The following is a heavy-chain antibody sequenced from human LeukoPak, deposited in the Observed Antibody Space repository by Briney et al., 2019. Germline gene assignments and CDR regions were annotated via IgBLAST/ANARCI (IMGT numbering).Heavy chain of an antibody. CDR3: SRGDDSSGYYDTNIDY. Sequence: GRSLRLSCAASGFTFDDYAMHWVRQVPGRGLEWVSHITWNSGTKTYADSVRDRFTISRDNAKNSLYLQMNSLRPEDTALYYCSRGDDSSGYYDTNIDYWGQGNLVTVSS. J-gene: IGHJ4*02. CDR2: ITWNSGTK. CDR1: GFTFDDYA. D-gene: IGHD3-22*01. V-gene: IGHV3-9*01.